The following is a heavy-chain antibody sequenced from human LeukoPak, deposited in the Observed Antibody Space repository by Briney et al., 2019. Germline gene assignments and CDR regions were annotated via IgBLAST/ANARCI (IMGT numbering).Heavy chain of an antibody. CDR1: GFTFSGYW. CDR3: ARETSRGYSP. D-gene: IGHD5-18*01. J-gene: IGHJ5*02. CDR2: IKSDGSEK. Sequence: GGSLRLSCVASGFTFSGYWMSWVRQSPGKGLECVANIKSDGSEKYYVDSVRGRFTISRDNAENSLYLQMNSLRAEDTAVYYCARETSRGYSPWGQGTLVTVSS. V-gene: IGHV3-7*01.